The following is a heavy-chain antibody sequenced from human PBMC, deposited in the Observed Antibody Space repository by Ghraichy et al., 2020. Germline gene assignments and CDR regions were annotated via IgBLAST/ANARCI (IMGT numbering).Heavy chain of an antibody. Sequence: GGSLRLSCAASGFTFDDYTMHWVRQAPGKGLEWVSLISWDGGSTYYADSVKGRFTISRDNSKNSLYLQMNSLRTEDTALYYCILAAAGTGDVYWGQGTLVTVSS. CDR1: GFTFDDYT. CDR2: ISWDGGST. D-gene: IGHD6-13*01. V-gene: IGHV3-43*01. J-gene: IGHJ4*02. CDR3: ILAAAGTGDVY.